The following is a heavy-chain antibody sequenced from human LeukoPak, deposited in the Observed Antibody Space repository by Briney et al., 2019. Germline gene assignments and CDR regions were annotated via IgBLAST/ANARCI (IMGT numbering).Heavy chain of an antibody. V-gene: IGHV3-23*01. J-gene: IGHJ6*02. CDR2: ISNSGDNI. Sequence: PGGSLRLSCAASGFIFSNYAMSWVRQAPGKGLEWVSHISNSGDNIRYADSVEGRFTISRDNSKNMLYRQMNSLRVEDTAVYYCARVLAMTTVTAYGMDVWGQGTTVTVSS. CDR1: GFIFSNYA. D-gene: IGHD4-17*01. CDR3: ARVLAMTTVTAYGMDV.